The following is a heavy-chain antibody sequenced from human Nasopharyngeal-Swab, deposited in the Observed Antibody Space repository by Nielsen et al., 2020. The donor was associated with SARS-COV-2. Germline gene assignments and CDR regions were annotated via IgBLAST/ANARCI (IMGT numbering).Heavy chain of an antibody. V-gene: IGHV3-30-3*01. CDR1: GFTFSSYA. CDR2: ISYDGSTK. D-gene: IGHD6-19*01. CDR3: AKDRQQWLVKGADY. J-gene: IGHJ4*02. Sequence: GESLNITCAASGFTFSSYAMHWVRQAPGKGLEWVAVISYDGSTKYYADSVKGLFITFRDNYKNTLYLQMNSLRAEDTAVYYCAKDRQQWLVKGADYWGQGTLVTVSS.